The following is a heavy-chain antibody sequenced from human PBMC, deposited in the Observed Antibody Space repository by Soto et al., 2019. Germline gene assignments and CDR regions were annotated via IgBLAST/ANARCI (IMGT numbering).Heavy chain of an antibody. D-gene: IGHD3-22*01. CDR3: ATEPIYYNDGSGYYPLGH. CDR2: ISAHNGDT. J-gene: IGHJ4*02. V-gene: IGHV1-18*04. Sequence: ASVKVSCKASGYSFATYGFSWVRQAPGQGLECVGWISAHNGDTHYSQKFQGRVTLTADTSTNTGYMELRSLTSDDTAVYFCATEPIYYNDGSGYYPLGHWGQGTLVTVSS. CDR1: GYSFATYG.